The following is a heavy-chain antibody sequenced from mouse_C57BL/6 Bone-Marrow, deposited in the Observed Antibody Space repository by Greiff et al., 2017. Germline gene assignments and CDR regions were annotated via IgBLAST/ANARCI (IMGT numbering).Heavy chain of an antibody. CDR3: AREFPYYYGSSLDY. J-gene: IGHJ2*01. D-gene: IGHD1-1*01. CDR2: INPGSGGT. V-gene: IGHV1-54*01. Sequence: VQLVESGAELVRPGTSVKVSCKASGYAFPNYLIAWVKQRPGQGLEWIGVINPGSGGTNYNEKFKGKATLTADKSSSTAYMQLSSLTSEDSAVYFCAREFPYYYGSSLDYWGQGTTLTVSS. CDR1: GYAFPNYL.